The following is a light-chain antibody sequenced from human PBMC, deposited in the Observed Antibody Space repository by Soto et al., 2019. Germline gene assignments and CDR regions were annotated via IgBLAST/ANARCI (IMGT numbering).Light chain of an antibody. Sequence: DIQMTQSPSSVSASVGDTVTITCRASQDINVYSTWYQQKPGEVPKLLIYSASSLHSGVPSRFTGSGSETDFTLTIRSLQPEDFATYYCQHGYVAPYNFGQGTK. CDR1: QDINVY. V-gene: IGKV1-39*01. J-gene: IGKJ2*01. CDR3: QHGYVAPYN. CDR2: SAS.